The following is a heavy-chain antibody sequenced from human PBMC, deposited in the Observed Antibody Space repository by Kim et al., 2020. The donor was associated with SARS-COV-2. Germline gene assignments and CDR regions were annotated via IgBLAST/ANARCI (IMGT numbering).Heavy chain of an antibody. V-gene: IGHV3-23*03. CDR1: GFIFSSYA. CDR2: IYSGGSST. J-gene: IGHJ6*02. D-gene: IGHD3-9*01. Sequence: GGSLRLSCAASGFIFSSYAMSWVRQAPGKGLEWVSVIYSGGSSTYYVDSVKGRFTISRDNSKNTLYLQMNSLRAEDTAEYYCAKHQYFDGNYYYYALDVWGQGTTVTVSS. CDR3: AKHQYFDGNYYYYALDV.